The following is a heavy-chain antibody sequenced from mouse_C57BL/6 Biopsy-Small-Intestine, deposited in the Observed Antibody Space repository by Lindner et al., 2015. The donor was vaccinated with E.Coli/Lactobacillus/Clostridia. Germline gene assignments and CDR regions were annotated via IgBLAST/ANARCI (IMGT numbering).Heavy chain of an antibody. D-gene: IGHD4-1*01. CDR3: TAGFDF. J-gene: IGHJ2*01. Sequence: VQLQESGEDLVKPGGSLKLSCAASGFTFSDYGMHWVRQAPEKGLEWIAYITTGSNVIYYADTVKGRFTISRDNAKNTLFLQMTSLRSEDTAIYYCTAGFDFWGHGTTLTVSS. V-gene: IGHV5-17*01. CDR2: ITTGSNVI. CDR1: GFTFSDYG.